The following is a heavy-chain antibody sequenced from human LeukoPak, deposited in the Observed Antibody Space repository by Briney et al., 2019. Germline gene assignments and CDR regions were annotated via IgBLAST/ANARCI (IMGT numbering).Heavy chain of an antibody. Sequence: ASVKVSCKAFGYTFTGKYVHWVRQAPRQGLEWMGWINPNSGATNYAQKFQGRVTMTRDTSITTAYMELSRLTSDDTAVYYCAKDLVSTIGDFDYWGQGTLVTVSS. V-gene: IGHV1-2*02. CDR1: GYTFTGKY. J-gene: IGHJ4*02. CDR2: INPNSGAT. D-gene: IGHD5/OR15-5a*01. CDR3: AKDLVSTIGDFDY.